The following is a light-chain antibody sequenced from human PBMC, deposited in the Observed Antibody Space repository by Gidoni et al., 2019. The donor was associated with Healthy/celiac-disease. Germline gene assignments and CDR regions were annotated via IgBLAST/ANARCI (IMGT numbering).Light chain of an antibody. J-gene: IGKJ4*01. CDR1: QGISSY. CDR3: QQLNSYPLT. Sequence: DIQLTQSPSFLSASVGDRVTITCRASQGISSYLAWYQQKPGKAPKLLIYAASTLQSGVPSRFSGSGSGTEFTLTISSLQPEDFATYYCQQLNSYPLTFGGGTKVELK. CDR2: AAS. V-gene: IGKV1-9*01.